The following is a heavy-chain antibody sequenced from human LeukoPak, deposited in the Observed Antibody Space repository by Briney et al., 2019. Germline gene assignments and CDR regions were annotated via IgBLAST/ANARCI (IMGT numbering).Heavy chain of an antibody. CDR2: INHSGST. V-gene: IGHV4-34*01. Sequence: PSETLSLTCAVYGGSFSGYYWSWIRQPPGKGLEWIGEINHSGSTNYNPSLKSRVTISVDTSKNQFSLKLSSVTAADTAVYYCARACNSYGFISPRGAFDIWGQGTMVTVSS. CDR1: GGSFSGYY. CDR3: ARACNSYGFISPRGAFDI. J-gene: IGHJ3*02. D-gene: IGHD5-18*01.